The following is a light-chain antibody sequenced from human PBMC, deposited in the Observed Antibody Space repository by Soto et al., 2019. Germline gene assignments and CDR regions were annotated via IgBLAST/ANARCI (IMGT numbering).Light chain of an antibody. CDR1: QSGSSSF. CDR2: GSS. J-gene: IGKJ1*01. Sequence: EIVLTQSPGALSLSPGERVTLSCRASQSGSSSFITWYQQKPGQAPRLLISGSSNRATGIPDRFSGSGSGTEFKLTISRLEPEDFGVYFCRQYGTCGQGTVVDLK. V-gene: IGKV3-20*01. CDR3: RQYGT.